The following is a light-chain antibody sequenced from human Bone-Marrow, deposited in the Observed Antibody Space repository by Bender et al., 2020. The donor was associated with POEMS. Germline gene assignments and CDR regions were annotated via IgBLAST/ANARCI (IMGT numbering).Light chain of an antibody. J-gene: IGLJ3*02. CDR2: SSH. CDR1: SSNIVAHA. Sequence: QSVLTQPPSASGTPGQRVTISCSGGSSNIVAHAVNWYQHLPGTAPKLLMYSSHRRPSEVPDRISGSRSGPSASLAISGLQSEDESDYYCAVWDDSLNGWVFGGGTKLTVL. CDR3: AVWDDSLNGWV. V-gene: IGLV1-44*01.